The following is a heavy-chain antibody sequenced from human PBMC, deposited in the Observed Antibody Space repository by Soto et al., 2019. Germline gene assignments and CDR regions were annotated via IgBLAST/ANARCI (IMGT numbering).Heavy chain of an antibody. D-gene: IGHD2-2*01. J-gene: IGHJ4*02. CDR1: GFTFSSYG. CDR3: AKDRCISTSCPHFAY. V-gene: IGHV3-30*18. CDR2: ISYDGSNK. Sequence: QVQLVESGGGVVQPGRSLRLSCAASGFTFSSYGMHWVRQAPGKGLEWVAVISYDGSNKYYADSVKGRFTISRDNSKNTLYLQMNSLRAEDTAVYYCAKDRCISTSCPHFAYWGQGTLVTVSS.